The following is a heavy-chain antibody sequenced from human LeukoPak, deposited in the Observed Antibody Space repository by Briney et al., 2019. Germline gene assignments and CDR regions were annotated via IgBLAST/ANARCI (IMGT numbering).Heavy chain of an antibody. CDR1: GYTFTSYY. J-gene: IGHJ3*02. Sequence: ASVKVSCKASGYTFTSYYMHWVRQAPGQGLQWMGIINPSGGSTSYAQKFQGRVTMTRDMSTSTVYMELSSLRSEDTAVYYCARGLVVVAREDAFDIWGQGTMVTVSS. CDR3: ARGLVVVAREDAFDI. CDR2: INPSGGST. V-gene: IGHV1-46*01. D-gene: IGHD3-22*01.